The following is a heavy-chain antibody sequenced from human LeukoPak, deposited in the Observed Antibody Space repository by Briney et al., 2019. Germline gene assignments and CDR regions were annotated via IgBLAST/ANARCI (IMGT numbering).Heavy chain of an antibody. CDR3: AKPTLEWLSKGHYMDV. CDR1: GFTFRNYA. V-gene: IGHV3-23*01. Sequence: GGSLRLSCAASGFTFRNYAMTWVRQAPGKGLEWVSCISGSGGSTYHADSVKGRFTISRDNSNNTLYLQMNSLRAEDTAIYYCAKPTLEWLSKGHYMDVWGKGATVTVSS. J-gene: IGHJ6*03. CDR2: ISGSGGST. D-gene: IGHD3-3*01.